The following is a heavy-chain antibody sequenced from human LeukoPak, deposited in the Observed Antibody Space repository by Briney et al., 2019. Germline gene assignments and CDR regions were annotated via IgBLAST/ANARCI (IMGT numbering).Heavy chain of an antibody. Sequence: SVKVSCKASGGTFSSYAISWVRQAPGQGLEWMGGIIPIFGTANYAQKFQGRVTITADEATSTAYMELSSLKSEDTAVYYCARETNGYSYGEDDAFDIWGQGTMVTVSS. CDR2: IIPIFGTA. CDR1: GGTFSSYA. D-gene: IGHD5-18*01. V-gene: IGHV1-69*13. CDR3: ARETNGYSYGEDDAFDI. J-gene: IGHJ3*02.